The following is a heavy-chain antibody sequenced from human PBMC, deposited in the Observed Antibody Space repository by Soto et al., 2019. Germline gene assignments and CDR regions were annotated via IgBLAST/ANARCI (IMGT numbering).Heavy chain of an antibody. J-gene: IGHJ6*02. CDR2: IHNIGST. D-gene: IGHD3-10*01. CDR1: GGSISSDDYY. V-gene: IGHV4-30-4*01. CDR3: AIDRSRPYYYYYGMDV. Sequence: QVQLQESGPGLVNPSQTLSLTCTVSGGSISSDDYYWSWIRQPPGKGLEWLGYIHNIGSTYYNPSIKGRVNISVDASRNQFSLKLRSATAADTAVYYCAIDRSRPYYYYYGMDVWGQGTTVTVSS.